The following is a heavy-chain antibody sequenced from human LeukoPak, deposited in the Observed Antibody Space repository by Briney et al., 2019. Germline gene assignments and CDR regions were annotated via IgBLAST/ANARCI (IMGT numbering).Heavy chain of an antibody. D-gene: IGHD3-16*01. CDR3: ARVQDYQAFDY. V-gene: IGHV1-2*02. CDR1: GYIFTGYY. CDR2: INPNSGDT. J-gene: IGHJ4*02. Sequence: ASVKVSCKASGYIFTGYYMHWVRQAPGQGLEWMGWINPNSGDTNYAQKFQGRVTMTRDTSISTAYMELSRLRSDDTAVYYCARVQDYQAFDYWGQGTLVTVSS.